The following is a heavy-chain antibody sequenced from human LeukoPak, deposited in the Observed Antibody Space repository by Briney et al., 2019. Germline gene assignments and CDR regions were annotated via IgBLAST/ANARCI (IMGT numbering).Heavy chain of an antibody. CDR2: ISYSGST. CDR3: ARLYDSSGYYYGPLDY. V-gene: IGHV4-59*08. J-gene: IGHJ4*02. Sequence: SETLSLTCTVSGGSISSYYWSWIRQPPGKGLEWIGYISYSGSTNYNPSLKSRVAISIDTSMNQFSLKLSPVTAADTAVYYCARLYDSSGYYYGPLDYWGQGTLATVSS. CDR1: GGSISSYY. D-gene: IGHD3-22*01.